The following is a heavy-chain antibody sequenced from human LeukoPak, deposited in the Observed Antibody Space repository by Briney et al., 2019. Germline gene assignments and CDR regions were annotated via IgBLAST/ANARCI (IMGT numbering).Heavy chain of an antibody. CDR1: GFTSSSYG. D-gene: IGHD6-13*01. Sequence: GRSLRLSCAASGFTSSSYGMRWVRQAPGKGLEWVAVIWYDGSNKYYADSVKGRFTISRDNSKNTLYLQMNSLRAEDTAVYYCARSYSSSWYPANAFDIWGQGTMVTVSS. V-gene: IGHV3-33*01. CDR3: ARSYSSSWYPANAFDI. CDR2: IWYDGSNK. J-gene: IGHJ3*02.